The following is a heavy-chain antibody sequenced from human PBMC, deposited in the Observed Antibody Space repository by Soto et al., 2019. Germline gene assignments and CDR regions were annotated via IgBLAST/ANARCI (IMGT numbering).Heavy chain of an antibody. CDR3: AKDEGTSSTVFDY. Sequence: DVQLLESGGASVQPGGSLRLSCVVSGFTFKAYAMGWVRQAPGKGLEWVSSITATDGNTYYADSVRGRFTISRDNSRNSLFLQMNGLRPEDSALYYCAKDEGTSSTVFDYWGQGTLVTVSS. V-gene: IGHV3-23*01. J-gene: IGHJ4*02. D-gene: IGHD4-4*01. CDR1: GFTFKAYA. CDR2: ITATDGNT.